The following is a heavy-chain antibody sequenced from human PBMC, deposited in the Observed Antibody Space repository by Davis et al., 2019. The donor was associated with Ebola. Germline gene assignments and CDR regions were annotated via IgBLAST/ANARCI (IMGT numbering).Heavy chain of an antibody. CDR1: GGSFSGYY. J-gene: IGHJ6*04. CDR2: INHSGST. V-gene: IGHV4-34*01. Sequence: GSLRLSCAVSGGSFSGYYWSWIRQPPGKGLEWIGEINHSGSTNYNPSLKSRVTISVDTSKNQFSLKLSSVTAADTAVYYCAILLGRYYYYGMDVWGKGTTVTVSS. D-gene: IGHD2/OR15-2a*01. CDR3: AILLGRYYYYGMDV.